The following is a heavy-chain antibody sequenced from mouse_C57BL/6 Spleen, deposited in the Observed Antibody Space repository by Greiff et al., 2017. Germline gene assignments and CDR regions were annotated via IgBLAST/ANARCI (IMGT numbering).Heavy chain of an antibody. CDR1: GFSLTSYG. D-gene: IGHD2-3*01. CDR3: ARNDGYPYYFDY. CDR2: IWSGGST. J-gene: IGHJ2*01. V-gene: IGHV2-2*01. Sequence: VMLVESGPGLVQPSQSLSITCTVSGFSLTSYGVHWVRQSPGKGLEWLGVIWSGGSTDYNAAFISRLSISKDNSKSQVFFKMNSLQADDTAIYYCARNDGYPYYFDYGGQGTTLTVSS.